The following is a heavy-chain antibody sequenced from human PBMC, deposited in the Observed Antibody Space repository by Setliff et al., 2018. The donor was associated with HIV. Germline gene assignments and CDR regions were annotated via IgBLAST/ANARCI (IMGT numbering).Heavy chain of an antibody. CDR2: IYNSGNS. CDR1: HGSGSINNHY. V-gene: IGHV4-59*11. D-gene: IGHD3-10*01. J-gene: IGHJ6*02. Sequence: PSETLSLTCTVSHGSGSINNHYWSWIRQPPGKGLEWIATIYNSGNSVSNPSLKSRVTISVDTSKNQFSLTLNSVTAADTAVYYCARVEAKDRGATYGMDVWGQGTTVTVSS. CDR3: ARVEAKDRGATYGMDV.